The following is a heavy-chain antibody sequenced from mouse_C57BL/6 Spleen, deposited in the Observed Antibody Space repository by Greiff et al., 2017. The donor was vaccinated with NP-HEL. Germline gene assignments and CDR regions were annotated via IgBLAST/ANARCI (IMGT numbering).Heavy chain of an antibody. J-gene: IGHJ4*01. CDR3: TTGDSYAMDY. CDR2: IDPENGDT. Sequence: EVQLQQSGAELVRPGASVKLSCTASGFNIKDDYMHWVKQRHEQGLEWIGWIDPENGDTEYASKFQGKATITADTSSNTAYLQLSSLTSEDTAVYYCTTGDSYAMDYWGQGTSGTVAS. V-gene: IGHV14-4*01. CDR1: GFNIKDDY.